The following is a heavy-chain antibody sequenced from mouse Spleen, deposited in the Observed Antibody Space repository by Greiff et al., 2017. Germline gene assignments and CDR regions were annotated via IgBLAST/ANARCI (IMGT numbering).Heavy chain of an antibody. J-gene: IGHJ2*01. CDR1: GYTFTDYN. CDR2: INPNNGGT. V-gene: IGHV1-22*01. Sequence: EVQLQQSGPELVKPGASVKMSCKASGYTFTDYNMHWVKQSHGKSLEWIGYINPNNGGTSYNQKFKGKATLTVNKSSSTAYMEPRSLTSEDSAVYYCARRRYSNFGFYYFDYWGQGTTLTVSS. D-gene: IGHD2-5*01. CDR3: ARRRYSNFGFYYFDY.